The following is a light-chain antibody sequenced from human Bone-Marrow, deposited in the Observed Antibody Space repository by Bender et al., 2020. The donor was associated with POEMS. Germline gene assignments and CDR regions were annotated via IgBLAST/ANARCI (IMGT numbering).Light chain of an antibody. CDR1: GSDIGGYDF. Sequence: QSALTQPASVSGSPGQSITISCTGTGSDIGGYDFVSWYQHRPGKAPQRIIYGVSNRPSGISNRFSASKSGNTASLTISGLQDEDEADYYCSSYRSINTLEVFGTGTKVTVL. CDR2: GVS. CDR3: SSYRSINTLEV. J-gene: IGLJ1*01. V-gene: IGLV2-14*03.